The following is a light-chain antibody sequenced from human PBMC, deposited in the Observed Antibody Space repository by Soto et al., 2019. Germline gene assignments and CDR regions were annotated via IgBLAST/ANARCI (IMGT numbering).Light chain of an antibody. CDR3: QQSNNWPPST. CDR2: GAS. CDR1: QSVSSN. V-gene: IGKV3-15*01. J-gene: IGKJ1*01. Sequence: EIVMTQSPATLSVSPGESATLSCRASQSVSSNLAWYQQKPVQAPRLLIYGASTRATGLPVRFSGSGSGTEFTITISSLQSEDFAVYSCQQSNNWPPSTLGQETKVEIK.